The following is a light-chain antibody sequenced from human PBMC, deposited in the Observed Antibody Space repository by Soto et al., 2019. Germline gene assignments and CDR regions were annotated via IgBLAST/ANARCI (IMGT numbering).Light chain of an antibody. Sequence: EIQMTQSPSSLSASVGDRVTITCRASQSISSYLNWYQQKPGKAPKLLIYAASSLQSGVPSRFSGSGSGTDFTFTISSLQPEDIATYFCQQYDDLPITFGQGTRLEIK. J-gene: IGKJ5*01. CDR2: AAS. CDR1: QSISSY. V-gene: IGKV1-39*01. CDR3: QQYDDLPIT.